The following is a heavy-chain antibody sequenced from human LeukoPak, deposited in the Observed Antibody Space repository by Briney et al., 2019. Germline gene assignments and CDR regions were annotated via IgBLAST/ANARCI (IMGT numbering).Heavy chain of an antibody. Sequence: GGSLRLSCAASGFTFSDYYMSWIRQAPGKGLEWVSYISSSGRTIYYADSVKGRFTISRDNAKNSLYLQMNSLRAEDTAVYYCARAGDSSSWYDGYYYYGMDVWGQGTTVTVSS. V-gene: IGHV3-11*01. CDR2: ISSSGRTI. D-gene: IGHD6-13*01. J-gene: IGHJ6*02. CDR3: ARAGDSSSWYDGYYYYGMDV. CDR1: GFTFSDYY.